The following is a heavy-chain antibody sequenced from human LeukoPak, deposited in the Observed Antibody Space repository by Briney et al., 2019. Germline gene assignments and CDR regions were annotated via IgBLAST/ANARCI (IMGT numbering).Heavy chain of an antibody. CDR2: ITHSGTT. D-gene: IGHD3-9*01. V-gene: IGHV4-34*01. Sequence: SETLSLTCAVYGGSISGYYWCWIRQPPGKGLEWIGHITHSGTTSYTPSLKSRVTISVDTSKNRFSLKVSSVTAADTAVYYCARGDYNILTGYYTPYYYFGMDVWGQGTTVTVS. CDR3: ARGDYNILTGYYTPYYYFGMDV. J-gene: IGHJ6*02. CDR1: GGSISGYY.